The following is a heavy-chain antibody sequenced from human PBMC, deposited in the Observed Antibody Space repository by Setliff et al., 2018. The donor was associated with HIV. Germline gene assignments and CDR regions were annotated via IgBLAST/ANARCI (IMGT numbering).Heavy chain of an antibody. D-gene: IGHD2-2*03. CDR2: FSNIGST. V-gene: IGHV4-61*02. J-gene: IGHJ4*02. Sequence: LSLTCTVSGGSMNSESNHWGWFRQPAGKSLEWIGRFSNIGSTDYNPSLKSRVTISVDRSRNQFSLKLSSVTAADTAVYYCARDPSDGYGHFDYWGQGALVTVSS. CDR3: ARDPSDGYGHFDY. CDR1: GGSMNSESNH.